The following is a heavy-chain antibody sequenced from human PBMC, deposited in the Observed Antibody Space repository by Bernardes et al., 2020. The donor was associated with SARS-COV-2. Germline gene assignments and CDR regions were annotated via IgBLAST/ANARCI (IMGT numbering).Heavy chain of an antibody. CDR3: ARDMFIRGVIGWFDP. V-gene: IGHV4-4*07. J-gene: IGHJ5*02. CDR1: GGSINGYF. Sequence: SETLSLTCSVSGGSINGYFWSWIRQSAGKGLEWIGRIYTSGGTHYNPSLKSRVSMSIDTSKNQISLNLRSVTAADSAIYFCARDMFIRGVIGWFDPWGQGTLVTVSS. CDR2: IYTSGGT. D-gene: IGHD3-10*01.